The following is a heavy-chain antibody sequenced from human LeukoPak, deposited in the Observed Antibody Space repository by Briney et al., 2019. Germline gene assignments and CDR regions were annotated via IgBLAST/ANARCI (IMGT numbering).Heavy chain of an antibody. D-gene: IGHD6-19*01. Sequence: QPGGSLRLSCAASGFTFSSYEMNWVRQAPGKGLEWVSYISSSGSTIYYADSVKGRFTISRDNAKNSLYLQMNSLRAEDTAVYYCARSTQASGWLSYYYYYYGMDVWGQGTTVTVSS. CDR1: GFTFSSYE. J-gene: IGHJ6*02. CDR3: ARSTQASGWLSYYYYYYGMDV. CDR2: ISSSGSTI. V-gene: IGHV3-48*03.